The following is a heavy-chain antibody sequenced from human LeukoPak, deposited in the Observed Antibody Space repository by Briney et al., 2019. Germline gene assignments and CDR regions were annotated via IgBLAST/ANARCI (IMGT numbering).Heavy chain of an antibody. CDR1: GFTSSSYG. CDR2: ISYDGSNK. J-gene: IGHJ4*02. Sequence: GGSLRLSCAASGFTSSSYGMHWVRQAPGKGVEWVAVISYDGSNKYYADFVKGRFTISRDNSKNTLYLQMNSLRAEDTAVYYCAKDARWLVPSLWGQGTLVTVSS. V-gene: IGHV3-30*18. D-gene: IGHD6-19*01. CDR3: AKDARWLVPSL.